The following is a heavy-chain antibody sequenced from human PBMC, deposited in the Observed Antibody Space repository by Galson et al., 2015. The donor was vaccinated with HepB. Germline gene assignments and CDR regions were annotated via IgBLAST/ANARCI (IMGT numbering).Heavy chain of an antibody. D-gene: IGHD5-18*01. Sequence: SLRLSCAASGFTFGSYGMHWVRQAPGKGLEWVAVIWYDGSNKYYADSVKGRFTISRDNSKNTLYLQMNSLRAEDTAVYYCAREGGYSYGRRQRHFDYLGPVTLVTVSS. CDR3: AREGGYSYGRRQRHFDY. CDR1: GFTFGSYG. CDR2: IWYDGSNK. V-gene: IGHV3-33*01. J-gene: IGHJ4*02.